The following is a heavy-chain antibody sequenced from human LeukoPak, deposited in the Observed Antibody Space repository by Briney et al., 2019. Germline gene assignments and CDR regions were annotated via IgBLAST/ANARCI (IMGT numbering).Heavy chain of an antibody. J-gene: IGHJ4*02. CDR1: GFTVSSDF. CDR2: ISGSGGST. D-gene: IGHD6-19*01. Sequence: GGSLGLSCAASGFTVSSDFMGWVRQPPGKGLEWVSAISGSGGSTYYADSVKGRFTISRDNSKNTLYLQMNSLRAEDTAVYYCVKDRGGWYPFDYWGQGTLVTVSS. CDR3: VKDRGGWYPFDY. V-gene: IGHV3-23*01.